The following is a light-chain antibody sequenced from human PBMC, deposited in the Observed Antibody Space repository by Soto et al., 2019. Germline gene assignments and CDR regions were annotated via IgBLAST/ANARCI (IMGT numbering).Light chain of an antibody. J-gene: IGLJ3*02. CDR3: CSYAGSATWV. CDR2: AVT. CDR1: NSDVGNYNL. V-gene: IGLV2-23*02. Sequence: QSALTQPASVSGSPGQSITISCTGTNSDVGNYNLVSWYQQHPGKAPKLMMYAVTKRPSGVSNRFSGSKSGNTASLTISGLQAEDEADYYCCSYAGSATWVFGGGTKLTVL.